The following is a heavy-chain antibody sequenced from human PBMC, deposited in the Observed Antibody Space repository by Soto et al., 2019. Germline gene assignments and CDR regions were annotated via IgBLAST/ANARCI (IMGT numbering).Heavy chain of an antibody. CDR2: IITIFGRA. CDR1: GGTFSSYA. J-gene: IGHJ6*02. D-gene: IGHD2-15*01. CDR3: ARSQGGSSSLDIYYYYYYGMDV. V-gene: IGHV1-69*01. Sequence: QVQLVQSGAEVKKPGSSVKVSCKAPGGTFSSYAISWVRQAPGQGLEWMGGIITIFGRANYEQKFQGRGTITADEYTGTGYMELSSLRAEDTAVYYCARSQGGSSSLDIYYYYYYGMDVWGQGTTVTASS.